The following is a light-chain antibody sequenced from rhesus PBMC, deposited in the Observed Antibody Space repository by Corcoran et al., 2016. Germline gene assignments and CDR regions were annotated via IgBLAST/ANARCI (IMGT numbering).Light chain of an antibody. J-gene: IGKJ1*01. CDR3: QQYKSYPWT. CDR2: AAT. CDR1: PGISSY. Sequence: DIQMTQSPSSLSASVGDTVTITCRASPGISSYLNWFQQKTGKAPKLLIYAATTLQSGVPSRFSGSGSGTDFTLTISSLQPADFATYYCQQYKSYPWTVGQGTKVEIK. V-gene: IGKV1-28*02.